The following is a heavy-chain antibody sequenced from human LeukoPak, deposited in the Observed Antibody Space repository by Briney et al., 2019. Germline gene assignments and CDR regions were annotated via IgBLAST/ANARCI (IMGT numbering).Heavy chain of an antibody. CDR3: ARDDNYYDSSGYPLP. D-gene: IGHD3-22*01. CDR2: INHSGST. J-gene: IGHJ5*02. Sequence: PSETLSLTCAVYGGSFSGYYWSWIRQPPGKGLEWIGEINHSGSTNYNPSLKSRVTISVDTSKNQFSLKLSFVTAADTAVYYCARDDNYYDSSGYPLPWGQGTLVTVSS. CDR1: GGSFSGYY. V-gene: IGHV4-34*01.